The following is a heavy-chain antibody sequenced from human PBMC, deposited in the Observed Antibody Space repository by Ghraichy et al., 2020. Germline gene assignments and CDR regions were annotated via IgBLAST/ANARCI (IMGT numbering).Heavy chain of an antibody. CDR2: INHSGST. V-gene: IGHV4-34*01. CDR3: ARGRGQLVMTHYYYMDV. Sequence: SETLSLTCAVYGGSFSGYYWSWIRQPPGKGLEWIGEINHSGSTNYNPSLKSRVTISVDTSKNQFSLKLSSVTAADTAVYYCARGRGQLVMTHYYYMDVWGKGTTVTVSS. J-gene: IGHJ6*03. D-gene: IGHD6-6*01. CDR1: GGSFSGYY.